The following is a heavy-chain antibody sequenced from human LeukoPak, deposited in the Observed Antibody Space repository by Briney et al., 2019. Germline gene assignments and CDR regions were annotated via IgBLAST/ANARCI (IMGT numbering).Heavy chain of an antibody. CDR1: GFTFSTYA. CDR3: AKADDTVATNFDS. J-gene: IGHJ4*02. CDR2: SRGNGGRT. V-gene: IGHV3-23*01. Sequence: GGSLRLSCAASGFTFSTYAMSWVRQAPGKGLEWVSASRGNGGRTDYADSVEGRFTTSRDNSKNTVYLQMNSLRAEDTAVYYCAKADDTVATNFDSWGQGTLVTVSS. D-gene: IGHD5-12*01.